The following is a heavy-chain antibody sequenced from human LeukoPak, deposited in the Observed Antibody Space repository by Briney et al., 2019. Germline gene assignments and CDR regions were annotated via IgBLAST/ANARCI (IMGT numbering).Heavy chain of an antibody. D-gene: IGHD3-3*01. CDR3: ARDNYDFWSGYYSYYFDY. V-gene: IGHV1-69*13. Sequence: SVKVSCKASGGTFSSYAISWVRQAPGQGLEWMGGIIPIFGTAIYAQKFQGRVTITADESTSTAYMELSSLRSEDTAVYYCARDNYDFWSGYYSYYFDYWGQGTLVTVSS. J-gene: IGHJ4*02. CDR2: IIPIFGTA. CDR1: GGTFSSYA.